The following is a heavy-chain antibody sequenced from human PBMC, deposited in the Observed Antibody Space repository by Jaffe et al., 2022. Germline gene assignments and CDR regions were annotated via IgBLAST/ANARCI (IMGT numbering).Heavy chain of an antibody. V-gene: IGHV3-30*02. CDR1: GFTFSSYG. CDR2: IRYDGSNK. D-gene: IGHD3-3*01. CDR3: AKDAVVTIFGVVPYYYYMDV. J-gene: IGHJ6*03. Sequence: QVQLVESGGGVVQPGRSLRLSCAASGFTFSSYGMHWVRQAPGKGLEWVAFIRYDGSNKYYADSVKGRFTISRDNSKNTLYLQMNSLRAEDTAVYYCAKDAVVTIFGVVPYYYYMDVWGKGTTVTVSS.